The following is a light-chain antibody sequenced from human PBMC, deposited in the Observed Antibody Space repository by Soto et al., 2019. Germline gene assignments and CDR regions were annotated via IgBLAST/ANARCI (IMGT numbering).Light chain of an antibody. Sequence: ELVLTQSPGTLSLSPGESATLSCRASQSVTSYLAWYQQKTGQPPRLLIFGESTRATGIPDRLSGSGSGTDLNLTISRLEPEDFAVYYCQKYGSSLWTFGQGTKVDIK. V-gene: IGKV3-20*01. CDR2: GES. CDR3: QKYGSSLWT. J-gene: IGKJ1*01. CDR1: QSVTSY.